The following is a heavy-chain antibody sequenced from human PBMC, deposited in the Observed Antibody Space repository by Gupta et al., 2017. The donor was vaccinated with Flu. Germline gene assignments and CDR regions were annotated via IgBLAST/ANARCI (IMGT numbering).Heavy chain of an antibody. V-gene: IGHV3-7*01. CDR2: IGTDGSVK. CDR1: GFNFSSYW. Sequence: EVQLVASGGGFVQPGGSVRLSCAFSGFNFSSYWMDWVRQAPGKGLEWGANIGTDGSVKNDAAAVKGRFTISRDNVEDSLYLQMNSLRADDTALYYCARNRGWQQFDHWGQGALVTVSS. CDR3: ARNRGWQQFDH. D-gene: IGHD5-24*01. J-gene: IGHJ5*02.